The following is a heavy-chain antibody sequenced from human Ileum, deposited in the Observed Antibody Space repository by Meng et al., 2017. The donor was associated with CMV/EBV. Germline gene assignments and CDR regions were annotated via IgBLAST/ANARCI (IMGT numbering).Heavy chain of an antibody. CDR3: ARLPLGYCSTSSCFQNGMDV. J-gene: IGHJ6*02. CDR1: GGSISSSSYY. V-gene: IGHV4-39*01. CDR2: ISYIGGT. Sequence: GSLRLSCTVSGGSISSSSYYWGWIRQAPGTGLEWMGAISYIGGTYFNPSLKSRVTMSVDTAENQFSLKLSSVTAADTAVYHCARLPLGYCSTSSCFQNGMDVWGPGATVTVSS. D-gene: IGHD2-2*01.